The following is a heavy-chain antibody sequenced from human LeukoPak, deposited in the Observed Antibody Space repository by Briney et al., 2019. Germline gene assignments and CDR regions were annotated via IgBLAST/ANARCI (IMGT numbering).Heavy chain of an antibody. D-gene: IGHD6-13*01. CDR2: VYYSGST. CDR1: GGSISSTTYY. Sequence: SETLSLTCTVSGGSISSTTYYWGWIRQPPGKGLDWIGSVYYSGSTYYNSSLKRRVTISVDTSKNQFSLKLSSVTAADTAVYYCAREPKQQPNFIQGYAFDIWGQGTMVTVSS. CDR3: AREPKQQPNFIQGYAFDI. J-gene: IGHJ3*02. V-gene: IGHV4-39*07.